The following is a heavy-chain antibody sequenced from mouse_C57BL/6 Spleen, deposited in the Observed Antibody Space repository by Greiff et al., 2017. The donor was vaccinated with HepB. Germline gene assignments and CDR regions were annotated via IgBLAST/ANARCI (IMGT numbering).Heavy chain of an antibody. D-gene: IGHD3-2*02. J-gene: IGHJ2*01. CDR1: GYTFTSYW. CDR2: IDPSDSYN. CDR3: ARRTQTAQATDY. Sequence: QVQLQQPGAELVKPGASVKLSCKASGYTFTSYWMQWVKQRPGPGLEWIGEIDPSDSYNNFNPKFKGQDTLIVDPSSSTAYMQLSSLTSEDSAVFCCARRTQTAQATDYWGQGTTLTVSS. V-gene: IGHV1-50*01.